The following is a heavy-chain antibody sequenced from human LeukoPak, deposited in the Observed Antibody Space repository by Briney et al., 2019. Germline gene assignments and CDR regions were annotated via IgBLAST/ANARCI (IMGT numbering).Heavy chain of an antibody. J-gene: IGHJ4*02. CDR3: ARESVVAATSFDY. V-gene: IGHV3-7*01. CDR2: IKQDGSEK. CDR1: GFTFSSYW. D-gene: IGHD2-15*01. Sequence: GGSLRLSCAASGFTFSSYWMSWVRQAPGKGLEWVANIKQDGSEKYYVDSVKGRLTISRDNAKNSLYLQMNSLRAEDTAVYYCARESVVAATSFDYWGQGTLVTVSS.